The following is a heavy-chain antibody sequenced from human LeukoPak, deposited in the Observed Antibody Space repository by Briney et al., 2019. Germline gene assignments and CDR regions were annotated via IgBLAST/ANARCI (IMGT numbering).Heavy chain of an antibody. V-gene: IGHV3-64D*09. CDR3: AGSRSVDL. CDR1: GFTFSSYH. CDR2: ISSNGGRT. J-gene: IGHJ5*02. Sequence: PGGSLRLPCSASGFTFSSYHMHWVRQAPGKGLEYVSSISSNGGRTEYADLVKGRFTISRDNSKNMVYLQMSSLRTEDTAVYYCAGSRSVDLWGQGTLVTVSS. D-gene: IGHD6-13*01.